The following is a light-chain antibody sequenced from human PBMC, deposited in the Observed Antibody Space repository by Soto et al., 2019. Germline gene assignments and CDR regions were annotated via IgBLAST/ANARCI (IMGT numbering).Light chain of an antibody. CDR3: QKYNNWPL. V-gene: IGKV3-15*01. CDR1: QSVSSN. Sequence: EIVMTQSPATLSVSPGERATLSCRASQSVSSNLAWYQQKPGQAPRLLIYGASTRATGIPARFSGSGSGTEFTLTISSLQSEDVAVYYCQKYNNWPLFGQGTKVEIK. J-gene: IGKJ1*01. CDR2: GAS.